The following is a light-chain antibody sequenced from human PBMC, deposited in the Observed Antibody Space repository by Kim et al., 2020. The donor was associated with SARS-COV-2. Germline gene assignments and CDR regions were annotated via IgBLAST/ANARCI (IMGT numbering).Light chain of an antibody. CDR1: SSNSGAGYD. J-gene: IGLJ1*01. CDR2: GNS. V-gene: IGLV1-40*01. Sequence: RVTISCTGSSSNSGAGYDVHGYQQLPGTAPKLLIYGNSNRPSGVPDRFSGSKSGTSASLAITGLQAEDEADYYCQSYDSSLSGYVFGTGTKVTVL. CDR3: QSYDSSLSGYV.